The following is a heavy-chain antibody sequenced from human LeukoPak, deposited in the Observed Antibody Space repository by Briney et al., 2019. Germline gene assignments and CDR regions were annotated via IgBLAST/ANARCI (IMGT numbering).Heavy chain of an antibody. CDR1: GGSFSGYY. D-gene: IGHD3-3*01. CDR2: INHSGST. J-gene: IGHJ5*02. V-gene: IGHV4-34*01. CDR3: ARGGAILEWSSNWFDP. Sequence: TSETLSLTCAVYGGSFSGYYWSWIRQPPGKGLEWIGEINHSGSTNYNPSLKSRVTISVDTSKNQFSLKLSSVTAADTAVYYCARGGAILEWSSNWFDPWGQGTLVTVSS.